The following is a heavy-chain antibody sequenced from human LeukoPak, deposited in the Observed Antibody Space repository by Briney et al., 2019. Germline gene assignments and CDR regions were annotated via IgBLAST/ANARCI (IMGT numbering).Heavy chain of an antibody. V-gene: IGHV4-61*02. J-gene: IGHJ1*01. CDR3: ARHFGRQWPLQH. D-gene: IGHD6-19*01. Sequence: SETLSLTCTVSGGSISSGSYYWSWIRQPAGKGLEWIGRIYTSGSTNYNPSLKSRVTISVDTSKNQFSLKLSSVTAADTAVYYCARHFGRQWPLQHWGQGTLVTVSS. CDR2: IYTSGST. CDR1: GGSISSGSYY.